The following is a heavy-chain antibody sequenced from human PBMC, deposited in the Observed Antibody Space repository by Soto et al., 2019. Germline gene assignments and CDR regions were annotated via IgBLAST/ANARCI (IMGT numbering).Heavy chain of an antibody. CDR1: GFTFSDYY. J-gene: IGHJ4*02. CDR2: ISTSSHYT. Sequence: GVSLGLSCAASGFTFSDYYMSWIRQAPGKGLEWVSYISTSSHYTNYADSVKGRFTISRDNAKNSLYLQMNSLRAEDTAVYYCARDDKFSSAQGPLGYWGQGTLVTVSS. D-gene: IGHD6-19*01. V-gene: IGHV3-11*06. CDR3: ARDDKFSSAQGPLGY.